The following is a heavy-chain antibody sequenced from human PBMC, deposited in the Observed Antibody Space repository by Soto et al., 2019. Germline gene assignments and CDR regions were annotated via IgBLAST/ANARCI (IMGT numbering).Heavy chain of an antibody. J-gene: IGHJ3*01. V-gene: IGHV1-18*01. D-gene: IGHD2-21*01. CDR1: GYIFNKYG. CDR2: ISAFNGYT. Sequence: ASVKVSCKASGYIFNKYGFNWVRQAPGRGLEWMGRISAFNGYTNFAQKFQGRVTLTTDTSTNTAYMELSSLRSDDTAIYHCARGRGVVIPAGTPDAFDVWGQGTMVTVSS. CDR3: ARGRGVVIPAGTPDAFDV.